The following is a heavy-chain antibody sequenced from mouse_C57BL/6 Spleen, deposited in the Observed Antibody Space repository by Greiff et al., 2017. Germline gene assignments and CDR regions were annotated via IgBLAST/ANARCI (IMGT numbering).Heavy chain of an antibody. CDR1: GYTFTSYW. V-gene: IGHV1-64*01. Sequence: QVQLQQPGAELVKPGASVKLSCKASGYTFTSYWMHWVKQRPGQGLEWIGMIHPNSGSTNYNEKFKSKATLTVDKSSSTAYMQRSSLTSEDAAVYYCAGAYYGSSPYWYFDVWGTGTTVTVSS. J-gene: IGHJ1*03. CDR3: AGAYYGSSPYWYFDV. CDR2: IHPNSGST. D-gene: IGHD1-1*01.